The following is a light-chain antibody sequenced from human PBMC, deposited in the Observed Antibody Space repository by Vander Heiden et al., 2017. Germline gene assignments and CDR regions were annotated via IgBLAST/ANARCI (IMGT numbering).Light chain of an antibody. Sequence: SYDLTPPPSVSVSPGQTARITCSGDALPKKYAYWYQQKAGQAPVLVIYEDSKRPSGIPERFSGSSSGTMATLTISGAQVEDEADYYCYSTDSSGNHRVFGGGTKLTVL. CDR3: YSTDSSGNHRV. CDR2: EDS. V-gene: IGLV3-10*01. J-gene: IGLJ3*02. CDR1: ALPKKY.